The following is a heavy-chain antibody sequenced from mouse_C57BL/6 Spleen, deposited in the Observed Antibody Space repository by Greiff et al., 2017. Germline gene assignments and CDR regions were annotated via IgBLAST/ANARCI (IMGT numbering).Heavy chain of an antibody. J-gene: IGHJ2*01. CDR2: IDPSDSYT. CDR1: GYTFTSYW. Sequence: VQLQQSGAELVKPGASVKLSCKASGYTFTSYWMQWVKQRPGQGLEWIGEIDPSDSYTNYNQKFKGKATLTVDKSSSTAYMQLSSLTSEVSAVYFCARSLTGLHCDYGGQGTTLTVSS. CDR3: ARSLTGLHCDY. V-gene: IGHV1-50*01.